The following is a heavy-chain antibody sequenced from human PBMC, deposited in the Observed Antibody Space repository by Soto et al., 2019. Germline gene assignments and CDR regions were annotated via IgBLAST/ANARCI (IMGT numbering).Heavy chain of an antibody. CDR1: GYNFSRYG. D-gene: IGHD2-8*01. Sequence: QGQLVQSGGEVKKSGASVKVSCKASGYNFSRYGISWVRQAPGQGREWIGWISGYNGDTNYAQKFQGRVTMTIDTSTTTAYMELRSLTSDDTAVYYCAKNGQPPYYYYGLDVWGQGTTVTVSS. CDR2: ISGYNGDT. J-gene: IGHJ6*02. V-gene: IGHV1-18*01. CDR3: AKNGQPPYYYYGLDV.